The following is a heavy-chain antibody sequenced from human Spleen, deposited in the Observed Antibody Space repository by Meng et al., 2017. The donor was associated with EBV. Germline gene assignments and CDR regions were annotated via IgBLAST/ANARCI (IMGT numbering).Heavy chain of an antibody. D-gene: IGHD2-8*02. J-gene: IGHJ4*02. CDR2: INTANGNT. CDR3: ATGGRPLWSH. Sequence: VRLLQSGAGVKKPGASGNISCKASGYTFRGDAMHWLRQAPGQRPEWIGWINTANGNTKYSQKFQGRVSITRDRSATTTNMELSSLTSEDTAVYYCATGGRPLWSHWGQGTLVTVSS. CDR1: GYTFRGDA. V-gene: IGHV1-3*04.